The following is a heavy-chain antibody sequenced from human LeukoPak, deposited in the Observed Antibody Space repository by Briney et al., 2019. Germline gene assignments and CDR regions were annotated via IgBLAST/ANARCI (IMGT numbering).Heavy chain of an antibody. Sequence: ASVKVSCKASGYTFTGYYMHWVRQAPGQRLEWMGWINAGNGNTKYSQKFQGRVTITRDTSASTAYMELSSLRSEDTAVYYCARDHRVLRYFDWLGGGGDYWGQGTLVTVSS. CDR2: INAGNGNT. D-gene: IGHD3-9*01. V-gene: IGHV1-3*01. CDR3: ARDHRVLRYFDWLGGGGDY. CDR1: GYTFTGYY. J-gene: IGHJ4*02.